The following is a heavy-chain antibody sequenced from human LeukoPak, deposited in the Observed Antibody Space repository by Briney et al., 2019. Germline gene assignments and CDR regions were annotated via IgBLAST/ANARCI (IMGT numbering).Heavy chain of an antibody. CDR1: GFTFSSYA. D-gene: IGHD7-27*01. V-gene: IGHV3-23*01. Sequence: GGSLRLSCAASGFTFSSYAMSWVRQAPGKGLEWVLAVSGSGGSTYYADSVKGRFTISRDNSKNTLYLQMNSLRAEDTAVYYCAKVGHGDLGYWGQGTLVTVSS. CDR3: AKVGHGDLGY. J-gene: IGHJ4*02. CDR2: VSGSGGST.